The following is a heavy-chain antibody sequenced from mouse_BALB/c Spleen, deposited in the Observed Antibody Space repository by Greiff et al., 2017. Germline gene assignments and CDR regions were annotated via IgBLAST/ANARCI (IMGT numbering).Heavy chain of an antibody. D-gene: IGHD2-3*01. CDR1: GYTFTSYW. Sequence: LKQPGSELVRPGASVKLSCKASGYTFTSYWMHWVKQRPGQGLEWIGNIYPGSGSTNYDEKFKSKATLTVDTSSSTAYMQLSSLTSEDSAVYYCTRGGYYYFDYWGQGTTLTVSS. CDR2: IYPGSGST. CDR3: TRGGYYYFDY. J-gene: IGHJ2*01. V-gene: IGHV1S22*01.